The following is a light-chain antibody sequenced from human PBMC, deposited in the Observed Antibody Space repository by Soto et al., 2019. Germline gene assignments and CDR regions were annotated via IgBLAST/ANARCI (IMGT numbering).Light chain of an antibody. CDR1: QSLGGN. CDR3: HQYNNWPPWT. CDR2: RAS. Sequence: IVMTQSPATLALSPWYTANLSCRASQSLGGNLAWYQQKPGQAPRLLIFRASSRAKGVPARFSASGSGTEFTLTISGLQSEDFAVYYCHQYNNWPPWTFGPGTKVDIK. V-gene: IGKV3-15*01. J-gene: IGKJ1*01.